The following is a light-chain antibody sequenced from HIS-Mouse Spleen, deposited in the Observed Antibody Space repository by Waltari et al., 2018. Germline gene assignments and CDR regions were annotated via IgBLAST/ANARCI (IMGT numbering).Light chain of an antibody. CDR1: RSDVGCSTL. CDR2: DVS. Sequence: QSALTQPRSVSGSPGQSVTISCTGTRSDVGCSTLVSWYQQHPGKAPKPMIYDVSKRPSGVPDRFSGSKSGNTASLTISGLQAEDEADYYCCSYAGSYTYVFGTGTKVTVL. J-gene: IGLJ1*01. V-gene: IGLV2-11*01. CDR3: CSYAGSYTYV.